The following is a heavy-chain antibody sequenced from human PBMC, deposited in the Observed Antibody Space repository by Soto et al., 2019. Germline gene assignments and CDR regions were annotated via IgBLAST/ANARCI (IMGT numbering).Heavy chain of an antibody. D-gene: IGHD3-9*01. Sequence: GDAQNISSEGPGYRFINYRTACVRQMPGKGREWMGAIYPADSDTRYSPAFQGQVTISPDRSTITAYLQSSSLKASDTPVYYGPRLLSSHFEESGMEVWGNGTRVTV. CDR1: GYRFINYR. CDR3: PRLLSSHFEESGMEV. CDR2: IYPADSDT. V-gene: IGHV5-51*01. J-gene: IGHJ6*04.